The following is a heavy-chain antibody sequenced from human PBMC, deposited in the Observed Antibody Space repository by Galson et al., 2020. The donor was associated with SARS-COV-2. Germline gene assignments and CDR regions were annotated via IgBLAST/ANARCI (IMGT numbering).Heavy chain of an antibody. V-gene: IGHV3-23*01. Sequence: GGSLRLSCAASGFIFSDYYMSWVRQPPGKGLEWVSCISSSGASYYSDSVKGRFTISRDISKNTLYLQMNTLRVEDTAIYYCVKDHSGSHYRHDYWGQGTLVTVSS. CDR1: GFIFSDYY. D-gene: IGHD1-26*01. J-gene: IGHJ4*02. CDR2: ISSSGAS. CDR3: VKDHSGSHYRHDY.